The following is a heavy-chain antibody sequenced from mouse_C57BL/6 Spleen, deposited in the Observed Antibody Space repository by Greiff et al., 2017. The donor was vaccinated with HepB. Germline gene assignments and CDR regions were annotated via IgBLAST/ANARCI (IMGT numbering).Heavy chain of an antibody. CDR1: GYAFSSYW. Sequence: VQLQQSGAELVKPGASVKISCKASGYAFSSYWMNWVKQRPGKGLEWIGQIYPGDGDTNYNGKVKGKGTLTADKSSSTAYMQLSSLTSEDSAVYFCARGHYSNGYFDVWGTGTTVTVSS. J-gene: IGHJ1*03. D-gene: IGHD2-5*01. CDR2: IYPGDGDT. V-gene: IGHV1-80*01. CDR3: ARGHYSNGYFDV.